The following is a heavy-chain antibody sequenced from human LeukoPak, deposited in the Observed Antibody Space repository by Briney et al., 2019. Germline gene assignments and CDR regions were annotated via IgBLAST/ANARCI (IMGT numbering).Heavy chain of an antibody. V-gene: IGHV5-51*01. J-gene: IGHJ4*02. CDR1: GYSFTSYW. CDR2: IYPGHSNT. Sequence: PGESLKISCKGSGYSFTSYWIRWVRQMLVKGLECLAIIYPGHSNTRYSPSFQDQVTISADKSISTAYLQWSSLKASDTAMYYCARRLYYDFWSGYPNWGQGTLVTVSS. CDR3: ARRLYYDFWSGYPN. D-gene: IGHD3-3*01.